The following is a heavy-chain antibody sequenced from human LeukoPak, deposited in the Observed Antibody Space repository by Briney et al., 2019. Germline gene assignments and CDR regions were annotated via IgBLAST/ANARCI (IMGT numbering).Heavy chain of an antibody. CDR1: GFTFGNYG. J-gene: IGHJ4*02. Sequence: PGGSLRLSCAASGFTFGNYGMSWVRQAPGKGLEWVSGISGSGGTTDYADSVKGRFTISRDNYKNILYLQMNSLRAEDTATYYCAKYPGTTELDSWGQGTLVTVSS. CDR3: AKYPGTTELDS. CDR2: ISGSGGTT. V-gene: IGHV3-23*01. D-gene: IGHD1-7*01.